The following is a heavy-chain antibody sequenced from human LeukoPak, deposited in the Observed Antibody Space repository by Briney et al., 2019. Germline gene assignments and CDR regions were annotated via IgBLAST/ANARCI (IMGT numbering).Heavy chain of an antibody. CDR1: GFTFSSYT. V-gene: IGHV3-23*01. CDR3: AKVDGGYYYYYGMDV. D-gene: IGHD3-16*01. Sequence: GGSLRLSCAASGFTFSSYTMSGVPQAPGKGLERVSAISGSGGSTYYAGSVKGRFSISRDNSKNTLYLQMNSLRAEDTAVYYCAKVDGGYYYYYGMDVWGQGNTVTVSS. J-gene: IGHJ6*02. CDR2: ISGSGGST.